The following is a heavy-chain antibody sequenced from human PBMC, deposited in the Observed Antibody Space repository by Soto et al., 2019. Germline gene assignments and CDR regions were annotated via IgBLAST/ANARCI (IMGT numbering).Heavy chain of an antibody. D-gene: IGHD3-22*01. CDR3: AKGGRGRYHSSGYYRDY. V-gene: IGHV3-9*01. Sequence: EVQLVESGGGLVQPGRSLRLSCAASGFTFDVYAMHWVRQAPGKGLSWVSGISWNSGSIGYADSVKCRFTISRDTAKNTLYLKMNRLRAQDTALLYCAKGGRGRYHSSGYYRDYWGQGTLVTVSS. J-gene: IGHJ4*02. CDR2: ISWNSGSI. CDR1: GFTFDVYA.